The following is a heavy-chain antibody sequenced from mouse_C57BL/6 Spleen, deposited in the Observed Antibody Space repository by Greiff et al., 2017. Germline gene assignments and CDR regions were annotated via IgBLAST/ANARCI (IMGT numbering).Heavy chain of an antibody. Sequence: EVKLQESGAELVRPGASVKLSCTASGFNIKDDYMHWVKQRPEQGLEWIGWIDPENGDTEYASKFQGKATITADTSSNTAYLQLSSLTSEDTAVYYCTDYDYDAFAYWGQGTLVTVSA. D-gene: IGHD2-4*01. CDR3: TDYDYDAFAY. CDR1: GFNIKDDY. V-gene: IGHV14-4*01. J-gene: IGHJ3*01. CDR2: IDPENGDT.